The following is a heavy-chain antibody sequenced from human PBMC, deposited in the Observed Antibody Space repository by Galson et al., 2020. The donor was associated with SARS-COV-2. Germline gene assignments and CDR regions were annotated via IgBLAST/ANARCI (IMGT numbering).Heavy chain of an antibody. D-gene: IGHD3-22*01. J-gene: IGHJ6*03. Sequence: SETLSLTCTVSGGSISSGGYYWSWIRQHQGQGLEWIGYIYYSGSTYYNPSLKSRVTISVDTSKNQFSLKLSSVTAADTAVYYCARELRSYYYDSSGYYPLGYYYYMDVWGKGTTVTVSS. CDR3: ARELRSYYYDSSGYYPLGYYYYMDV. CDR2: IYYSGST. V-gene: IGHV4-31*03. CDR1: GGSISSGGYY.